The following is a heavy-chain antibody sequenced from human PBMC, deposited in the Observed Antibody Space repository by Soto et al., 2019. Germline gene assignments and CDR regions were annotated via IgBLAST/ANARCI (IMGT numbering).Heavy chain of an antibody. CDR3: AKVTYFSCSSGYYIFDY. CDR1: GFIFSRYG. J-gene: IGHJ4*02. CDR2: VSHDGSNK. D-gene: IGHD3-22*01. Sequence: QVQLVESGGGVVQPERSLRLSCEASGFIFSRYGMHWVRQAPGKGLEWVAVVSHDGSNKKYVDSVEGQFTISRDKSKNTLHLQMNSLRAEDTALYYGAKVTYFSCSSGYYIFDYWGQGTLVTVSS. V-gene: IGHV3-30*18.